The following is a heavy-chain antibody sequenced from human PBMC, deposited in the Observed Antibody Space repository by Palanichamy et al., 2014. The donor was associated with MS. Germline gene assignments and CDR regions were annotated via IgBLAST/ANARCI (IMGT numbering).Heavy chain of an antibody. CDR3: ARDYAAVAHPYYFDY. CDR1: G. Sequence: GMSWVRQAPGKGLEWVSAISGTGGSTHSADSMKGRFTISRDNSKNTLYLQMNSLRADDTAVYFCARDYAAVAHPYYFDYWGQGTLVTVSS. V-gene: IGHV3-23*01. CDR2: ISGTGGST. D-gene: IGHD6-19*01. J-gene: IGHJ4*02.